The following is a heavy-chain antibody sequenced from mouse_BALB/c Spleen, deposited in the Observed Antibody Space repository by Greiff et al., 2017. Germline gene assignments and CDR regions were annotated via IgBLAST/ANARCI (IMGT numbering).Heavy chain of an antibody. J-gene: IGHJ4*01. Sequence: VQLQQSGAELARPGASVKLSCKASGYTFTSYWMQWVKQRPGQGLEWIGAIYPGDGDTRYTQKFKGKATLTADKSSSTAYMQLSSLASEDSAVYYCASLLITTVVAPYYAMDYWGQGTSVTVSS. CDR3: ASLLITTVVAPYYAMDY. D-gene: IGHD1-1*01. V-gene: IGHV1-87*01. CDR2: IYPGDGDT. CDR1: GYTFTSYW.